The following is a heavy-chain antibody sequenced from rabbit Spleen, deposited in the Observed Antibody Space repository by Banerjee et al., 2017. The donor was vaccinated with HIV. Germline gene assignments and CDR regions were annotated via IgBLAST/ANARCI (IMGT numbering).Heavy chain of an antibody. CDR3: VRGASSSGYYSL. CDR2: IYGGVSGAT. V-gene: IGHV1S40*01. CDR1: GFSFSSGYD. D-gene: IGHD1-1*01. Sequence: QQLVESGGGLVKPGASLTLTCKASGFSFSSGYDMCWVRQAPGKGLEWIACIYGGVSGATYYAPWANGRFTISSQNAQNTLYLQLNSLTVADTATYFCVRGASSSGYYSLWGPGTLVTVS. J-gene: IGHJ4*01.